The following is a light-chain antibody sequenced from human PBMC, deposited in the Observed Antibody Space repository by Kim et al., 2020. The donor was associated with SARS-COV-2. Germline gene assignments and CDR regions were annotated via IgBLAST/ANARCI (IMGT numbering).Light chain of an antibody. CDR2: DNN. CDR3: ATWDSTLSVGV. CDR1: SSNIGNNF. Sequence: GQKVTIPCSGSSSNIGNNFVSWYQQRPGAAPKLLIYDNNNRPSWIPDRFSGSKSGTSATLDIAGLQTGDEGDYYCATWDSTLSVGVFGGGTQLTVL. V-gene: IGLV1-51*01. J-gene: IGLJ2*01.